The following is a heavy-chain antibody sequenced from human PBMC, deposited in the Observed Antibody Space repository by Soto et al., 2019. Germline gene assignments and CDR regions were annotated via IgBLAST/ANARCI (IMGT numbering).Heavy chain of an antibody. CDR2: IYYIGST. CDR1: GGSISSGGYY. D-gene: IGHD3-22*01. Sequence: QVQLQESGPGLVKPSQTLSLTCTVSGGSISSGGYYWSWIRQHPGKGLEWIGYIYYIGSTYYNPSLKSRVTISVDTSKNQFSLKLSSVTAADTDVYYCARGAVYYDSSGYFSYWGQGTLVTVSS. J-gene: IGHJ4*02. CDR3: ARGAVYYDSSGYFSY. V-gene: IGHV4-31*03.